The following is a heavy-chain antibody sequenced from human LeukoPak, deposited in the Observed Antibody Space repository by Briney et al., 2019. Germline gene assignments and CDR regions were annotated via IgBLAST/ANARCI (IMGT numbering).Heavy chain of an antibody. V-gene: IGHV3-7*01. D-gene: IGHD3-22*01. Sequence: GGSLRLSCAASGFTFSTYWINWVRQAPGKGLGWVANINQDGRENYYVDSVKGRFTISRDNAKNSLYLQMNSLRAEDTAVYYCARGTSDSRVTPTRYWGQGTLVTVSS. J-gene: IGHJ4*02. CDR2: INQDGREN. CDR1: GFTFSTYW. CDR3: ARGTSDSRVTPTRY.